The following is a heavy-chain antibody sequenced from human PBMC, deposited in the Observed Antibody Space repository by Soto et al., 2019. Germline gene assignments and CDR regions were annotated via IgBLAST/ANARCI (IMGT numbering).Heavy chain of an antibody. J-gene: IGHJ4*02. D-gene: IGHD6-13*01. V-gene: IGHV4-34*01. CDR3: ARGARTGIAAAGIDY. Sequence: QVQLQQWGAGLLKPSETLSLTCAVYGGSFSGYYWSWIRQPPGKGLEWIGEINHSGSTNYNPSLKSRVTISVDTSKNQFSLKLSSVTAADTAVYYCARGARTGIAAAGIDYWGQGTLVTVSS. CDR2: INHSGST. CDR1: GGSFSGYY.